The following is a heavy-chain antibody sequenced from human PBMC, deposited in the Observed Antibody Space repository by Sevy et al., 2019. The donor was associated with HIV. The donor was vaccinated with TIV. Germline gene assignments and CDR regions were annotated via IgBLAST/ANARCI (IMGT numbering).Heavy chain of an antibody. J-gene: IGHJ4*02. Sequence: GGSLRLSCAASGFTFSTYAMNWVRQAPGKGLEWVSLITWDGGNTYYADPVKGRITVSRDNSKNSMYLQMKSLRTEDTALDYCGKGGNTYGHNFDYWGQGTLVTVSS. CDR2: ITWDGGNT. D-gene: IGHD5-18*01. V-gene: IGHV3-43*02. CDR3: GKGGNTYGHNFDY. CDR1: GFTFSTYA.